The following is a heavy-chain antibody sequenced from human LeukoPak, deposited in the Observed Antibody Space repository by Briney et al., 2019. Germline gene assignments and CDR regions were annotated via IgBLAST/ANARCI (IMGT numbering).Heavy chain of an antibody. CDR2: ISSSSSYI. V-gene: IGHV3-21*01. J-gene: IGHJ4*02. CDR1: GFSFTSYT. CDR3: AREDSDCGGDCHSDFDY. Sequence: GGSLRLSCAGSGFSFTSYTMNWVRQAPGKGLEWVSSISSSSSYIYYADSVKGRFTISRDNAKNSVSLQMDSLRAEDTAVYYCAREDSDCGGDCHSDFDYWGQGTLVTVSS. D-gene: IGHD2-21*02.